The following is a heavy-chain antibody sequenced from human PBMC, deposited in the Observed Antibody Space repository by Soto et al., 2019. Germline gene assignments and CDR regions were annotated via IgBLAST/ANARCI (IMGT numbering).Heavy chain of an antibody. V-gene: IGHV1-46*01. D-gene: IGHD3-22*01. J-gene: IGHJ4*02. Sequence: GASVKVSCKASGYTFTAYHMHWVRQAPGQGLEWVGIINPSLGTANYAQKFQGRVAMTWDTSTTTVYMELSSLRSDDTAVYYCAIAPYSRTAFQFDFWGQGILVTVSS. CDR3: AIAPYSRTAFQFDF. CDR1: GYTFTAYH. CDR2: INPSLGTA.